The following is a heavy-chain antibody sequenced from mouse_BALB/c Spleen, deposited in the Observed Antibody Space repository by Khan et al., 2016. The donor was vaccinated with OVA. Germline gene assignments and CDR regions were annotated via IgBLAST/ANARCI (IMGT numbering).Heavy chain of an antibody. CDR3: ARGNYYGYALDY. D-gene: IGHD1-1*01. Sequence: EVQLQESGPGLVKPSQSLSLTCTVNRYSITSNYAWNWIRQFPGNKLEWMGYISYSGSTNYNPSLKSRLSITRDTSKNQFFLLLHSVTTEDSATYYCARGNYYGYALDYWGQGTSVTVSS. V-gene: IGHV3-2*02. CDR2: ISYSGST. J-gene: IGHJ4*01. CDR1: RYSITSNYA.